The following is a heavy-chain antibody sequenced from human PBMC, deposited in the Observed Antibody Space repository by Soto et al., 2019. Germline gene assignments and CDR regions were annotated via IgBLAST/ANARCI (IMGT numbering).Heavy chain of an antibody. D-gene: IGHD6-6*01. CDR3: ARDSFITSSSAPLNDAFDI. CDR2: IWYDGSNK. Sequence: GGSLRLSCAASGFTFSSYGMHWVRQAPGKGLEWVAVIWYDGSNKYYADSVKGRFTISRDNSKNTLYLQMNSLRAEDTAVYYCARDSFITSSSAPLNDAFDIWGQGTMVTVSS. V-gene: IGHV3-33*01. CDR1: GFTFSSYG. J-gene: IGHJ3*02.